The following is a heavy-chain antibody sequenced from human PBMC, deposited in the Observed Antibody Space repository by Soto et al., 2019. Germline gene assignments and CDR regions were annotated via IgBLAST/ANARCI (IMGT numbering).Heavy chain of an antibody. Sequence: SETLSLTCTVTGDSISSRSYYWGWIRQPPGKGLEWIGSIYYSGSTYNNPSLRSRVSMSIDTSKDQFSLKLTSVTAADTALYFCARQRTSVVTQAYFDVWGQGSLVTVTS. D-gene: IGHD2-21*02. CDR1: GDSISSRSYY. CDR2: IYYSGST. CDR3: ARQRTSVVTQAYFDV. J-gene: IGHJ4*02. V-gene: IGHV4-39*01.